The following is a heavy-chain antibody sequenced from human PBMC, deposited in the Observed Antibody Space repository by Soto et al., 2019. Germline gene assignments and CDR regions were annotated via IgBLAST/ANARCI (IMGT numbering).Heavy chain of an antibody. CDR1: GGSISSYY. CDR2: IYYSGST. CDR3: ARGDYYDSSGYFGPFDY. V-gene: IGHV4-59*01. J-gene: IGHJ4*02. D-gene: IGHD3-22*01. Sequence: SETLSLTCTVSGGSISSYYWSWIRQPPGKGLEWIGYIYYSGSTNYNPSLKSRVTISVDTSKNQFSLKLSSVTAADTAVYYCARGDYYDSSGYFGPFDYWGQGTLVTVSS.